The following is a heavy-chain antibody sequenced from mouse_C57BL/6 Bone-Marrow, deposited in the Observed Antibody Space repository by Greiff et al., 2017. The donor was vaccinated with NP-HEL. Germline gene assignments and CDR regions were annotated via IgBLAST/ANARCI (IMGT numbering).Heavy chain of an antibody. CDR2: IYPGDGDT. CDR3: ARSGYSNYGAWFAY. J-gene: IGHJ3*01. CDR1: GYAFSSSW. V-gene: IGHV1-82*01. D-gene: IGHD2-5*01. Sequence: QVQLQQSGPELVKPGASVKISCKASGYAFSSSWMNWVKQRPGKGLEWIGRIYPGDGDTNYNGKFKGKATLTADKSSSTAYMQLSSLTSEDSAVYFCARSGYSNYGAWFAYWGQGTLVTVSA.